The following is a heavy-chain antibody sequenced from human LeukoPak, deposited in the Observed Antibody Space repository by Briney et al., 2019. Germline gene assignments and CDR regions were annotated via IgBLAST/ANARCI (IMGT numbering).Heavy chain of an antibody. V-gene: IGHV3-23*01. D-gene: IGHD2/OR15-2a*01. J-gene: IGHJ4*02. CDR3: AKDFYGMTY. CDR1: GFTFSSFA. Sequence: GGSLRLSCAASGFTFSSFAMSWVRQATGKGLEWVSAIIGSGCDTYYADSVRGRFPIYRDNSKHTLYLKMQRLRAEDTAIYYCAKDFYGMTYWGQGTLVTVSS. CDR2: IIGSGCDT.